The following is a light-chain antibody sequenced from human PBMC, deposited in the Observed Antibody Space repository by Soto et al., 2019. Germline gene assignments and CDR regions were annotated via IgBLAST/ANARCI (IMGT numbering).Light chain of an antibody. CDR2: SNN. CDR3: AAWDDSLNGVV. J-gene: IGLJ2*01. Sequence: QSALTQPRSVSGSPGQSVTISCTGTSSDVNDYKFVSWYQQHPGKAPKLLIYSNNQRPSGVPDRFSGSKSGTSASLAISGLQSEDEADYYCAAWDDSLNGVVFGGGTKLTVL. V-gene: IGLV2-11*01. CDR1: SSDVNDYKF.